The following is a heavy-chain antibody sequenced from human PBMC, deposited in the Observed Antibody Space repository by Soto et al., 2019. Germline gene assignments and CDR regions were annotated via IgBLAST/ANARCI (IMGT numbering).Heavy chain of an antibody. CDR3: ARAPPGDIAAAGDRYYYYYYGMDV. CDR1: GYTFTGYY. V-gene: IGHV1-2*04. J-gene: IGHJ6*02. CDR2: INPNSGGT. Sequence: ASVKVSCKASGYTFTGYYMHWVRQAPGQGLEWMGWINPNSGGTNYAQKFQGWVTMTRDTSISTAYMELSRLRSDDTAVYYCARAPPGDIAAAGDRYYYYYYGMDVWGQGTMVTVAS. D-gene: IGHD6-13*01.